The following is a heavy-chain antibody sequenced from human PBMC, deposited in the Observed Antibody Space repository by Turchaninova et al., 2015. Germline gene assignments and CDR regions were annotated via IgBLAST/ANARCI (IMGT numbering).Heavy chain of an antibody. D-gene: IGHD1-26*01. J-gene: IGHJ6*04. CDR2: IYPGDSDT. V-gene: IGHV5-51*01. CDR3: ARHVLVGTTPSLMDV. CDR1: GYPFSPQG. Sequence: EVQLVPPGAEVNNTGDHLKISWRAVGYPFSPQGIGWVRPMRGKGLGWMGIIYPGDSDTRYSPSFQDQVTISTDKSISTAYLQWSSLKASDAAIYYCARHVLVGTTPSLMDVWGKGTTVSVSP.